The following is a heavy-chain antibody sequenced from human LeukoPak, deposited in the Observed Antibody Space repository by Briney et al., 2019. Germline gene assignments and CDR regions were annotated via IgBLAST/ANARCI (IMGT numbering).Heavy chain of an antibody. V-gene: IGHV3-21*04. CDR1: GFTFSSYT. J-gene: IGHJ4*02. CDR3: ARFPTPSIFGVVIGQGYFDS. CDR2: ISGDTTYI. D-gene: IGHD3-3*01. Sequence: GGSLRLSCAASGFTFSSYTMHWVRQIPGERPEWVSSISGDTTYIYYADSLKGRFTISRDNTNTSLFLQMNSLRVEDTAVYYCARFPTPSIFGVVIGQGYFDSWGQGTLVTVSS.